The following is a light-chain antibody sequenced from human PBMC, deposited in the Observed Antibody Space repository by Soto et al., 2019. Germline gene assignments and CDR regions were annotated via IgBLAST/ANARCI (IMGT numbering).Light chain of an antibody. J-gene: IGKJ1*01. CDR2: GAS. Sequence: EIVMTQSPATLSVSPGERATLSCRASQSVSSNLAWYQQKPGQPPRLLIYGASTSATGIPARFSGSGSGTEFTLTISSLQSEDFAVYYCQQYNNWPRWTFGQGTKVEIK. V-gene: IGKV3-15*01. CDR1: QSVSSN. CDR3: QQYNNWPRWT.